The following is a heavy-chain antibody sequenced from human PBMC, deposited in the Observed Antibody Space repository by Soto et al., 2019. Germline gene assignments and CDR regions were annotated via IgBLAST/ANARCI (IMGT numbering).Heavy chain of an antibody. V-gene: IGHV4-34*01. CDR1: GGSFSGYY. Sequence: QVQLQQWGAGLLKPSETLSLTCAVYGGSFSGYYWSWIRQPPGKGLEWIGEINHSGSTNYNPSLTSRVTISVDTSKNQFSLKLSSVTAADTAVYYCARGTSHDRTACAFDIWGQGTMVTVSS. D-gene: IGHD2-2*01. CDR3: ARGTSHDRTACAFDI. J-gene: IGHJ3*02. CDR2: INHSGST.